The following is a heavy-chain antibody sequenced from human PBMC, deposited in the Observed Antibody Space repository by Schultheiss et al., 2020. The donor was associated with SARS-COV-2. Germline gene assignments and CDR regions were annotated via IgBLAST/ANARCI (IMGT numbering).Heavy chain of an antibody. CDR3: ARDQSAVAVGENWFDP. D-gene: IGHD6-19*01. CDR1: GYTFTGYY. Sequence: ASVKVSCKASGYTFTGYYMHWVRQAPGQGLEWMGWINPNSGGTNYAQKFQGRVTMTRDTSISTAYMERSRLRSDDTAVYYCARDQSAVAVGENWFDPWGQGTLVTVSS. V-gene: IGHV1-2*02. J-gene: IGHJ5*02. CDR2: INPNSGGT.